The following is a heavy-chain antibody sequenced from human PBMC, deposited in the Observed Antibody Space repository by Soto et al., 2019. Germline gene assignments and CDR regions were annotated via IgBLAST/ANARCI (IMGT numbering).Heavy chain of an antibody. CDR1: GFTFSSYS. J-gene: IGHJ3*02. Sequence: EVQLVESGGGLVKPGGSLRLSCAASGFTFSSYSMNWVRQAPGKGLEWVSSISSSSSYIYYADSVKGRFTISRDNAKHALYLQMNSLRAEDTSVYYFARDDKWALLPGMCIWCQGTMVTVSS. V-gene: IGHV3-21*01. CDR3: ARDDKWALLPGMCI. CDR2: ISSSSSYI. D-gene: IGHD1-26*01.